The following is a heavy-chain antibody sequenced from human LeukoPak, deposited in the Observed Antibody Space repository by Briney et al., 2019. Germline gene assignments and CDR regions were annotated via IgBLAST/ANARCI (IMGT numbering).Heavy chain of an antibody. CDR3: ARGDLRYFDWLPSIYYFDY. D-gene: IGHD3-9*01. Sequence: GGSLRLSCAASGFTFDDYGMSWVRQAPGKGLEWVSGINWNGGSTGYADSVKGRFTISRDNAKNSLYLQMNSLRAEDTASYHCARGDLRYFDWLPSIYYFDYWGQGTLVTVSS. J-gene: IGHJ4*02. CDR2: INWNGGST. CDR1: GFTFDDYG. V-gene: IGHV3-20*01.